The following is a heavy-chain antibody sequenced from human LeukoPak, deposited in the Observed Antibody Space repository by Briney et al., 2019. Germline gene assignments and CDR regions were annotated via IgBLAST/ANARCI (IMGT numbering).Heavy chain of an antibody. Sequence: GGSLRLSCAASGFTFSSYAMSWVRQAPGKGLEWVSAISGSGGSTYYADSVKGGFTISRDNSKNTLYLQMNSLRAEDTAVYYCAKVRPLMNYDILTGSIDYWGQGTLVTVSS. CDR3: AKVRPLMNYDILTGSIDY. CDR1: GFTFSSYA. CDR2: ISGSGGST. V-gene: IGHV3-23*01. J-gene: IGHJ4*02. D-gene: IGHD3-9*01.